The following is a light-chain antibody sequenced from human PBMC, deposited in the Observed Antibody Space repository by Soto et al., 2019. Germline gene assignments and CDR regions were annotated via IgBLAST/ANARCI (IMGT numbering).Light chain of an antibody. Sequence: EIVMTQSPATLSVSPGESATLSCRASQSVSNNLTWYQQIPGQPPRLLIYGASTRATGVPGRFSGSGSGTEFSLTISSLQSEDFAVYYCQQYSKWPITFGQGTRLEIK. J-gene: IGKJ5*01. CDR2: GAS. CDR1: QSVSNN. V-gene: IGKV3-15*01. CDR3: QQYSKWPIT.